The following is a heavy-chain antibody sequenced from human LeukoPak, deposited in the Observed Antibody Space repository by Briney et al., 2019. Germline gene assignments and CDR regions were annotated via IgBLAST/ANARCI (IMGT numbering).Heavy chain of an antibody. CDR3: ARVGGHCTSTSCPPPDY. J-gene: IGHJ4*02. V-gene: IGHV3-21*01. Sequence: GGSPRLSCAASGFTFSSYSMDWVRQAPGKGLEWVSFIDTSSRYIYQADSVKGRFTISRDNAKSSLFLQMNSLRAEDTAVYYCARVGGHCTSTSCPPPDYWGQGTLVTVSS. CDR1: GFTFSSYS. D-gene: IGHD2-2*01. CDR2: IDTSSRYI.